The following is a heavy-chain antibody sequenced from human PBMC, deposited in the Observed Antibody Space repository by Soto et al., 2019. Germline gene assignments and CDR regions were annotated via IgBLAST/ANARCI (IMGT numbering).Heavy chain of an antibody. D-gene: IGHD2-21*01. J-gene: IGHJ5*02. Sequence: QVQLVQSGAEVKKPGASVKVSCKASGYTFTSYGISWVRQAPGQGLEWMGWISAYNGNTNYAQKLQGRVTMTTDTSTSTAYMELRSLRSDDTAVYYCARLVLWVSAGEGSTNWFDPWGQGTLVTVSS. CDR3: ARLVLWVSAGEGSTNWFDP. CDR1: GYTFTSYG. CDR2: ISAYNGNT. V-gene: IGHV1-18*01.